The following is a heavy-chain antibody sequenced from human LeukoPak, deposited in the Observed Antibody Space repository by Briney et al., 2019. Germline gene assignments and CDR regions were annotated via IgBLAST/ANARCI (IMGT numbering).Heavy chain of an antibody. V-gene: IGHV3-30-3*01. J-gene: IGHJ4*02. CDR3: ARAAGTLTTHPDY. D-gene: IGHD4-11*01. Sequence: PGRSLRLSCAASGFTFSSYAMHWVRQAPGKGLEWVAVISYDGSNKYYADSVKGRFTISRDNSKNTLYLQMNSLRAEDTAVYYCARAAGTLTTHPDYWGQGTLVTVSS. CDR1: GFTFSSYA. CDR2: ISYDGSNK.